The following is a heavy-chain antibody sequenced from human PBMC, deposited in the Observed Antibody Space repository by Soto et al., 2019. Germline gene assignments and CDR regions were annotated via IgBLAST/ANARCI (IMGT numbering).Heavy chain of an antibody. V-gene: IGHV3-74*01. CDR3: SGLPY. CDR1: GFTFSNYW. CDR2: INSDGTTI. D-gene: IGHD6-19*01. J-gene: IGHJ4*02. Sequence: EVQLVESGGGLVQPGGSLRLSCAASGFTFSNYWMHWVRQAPGKGLVWVSRINSDGTTINYADSVKGRFTISRDNAKNTLYLQMNSLGAEDTGVYYCSGLPYWGQGTLVTVSS.